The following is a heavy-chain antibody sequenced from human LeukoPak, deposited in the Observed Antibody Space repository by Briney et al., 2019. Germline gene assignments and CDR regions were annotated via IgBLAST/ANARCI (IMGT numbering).Heavy chain of an antibody. CDR1: GFTFSSYA. J-gene: IGHJ4*02. V-gene: IGHV3-23*01. D-gene: IGHD3-22*01. CDR3: AKDSFDYYDSSGYTPTVI. CDR2: ISGSGGST. Sequence: GGSLRLSCAASGFTFSSYAMSWVRQAPGKGLEWVSAISGSGGSTYYADSVKGRFTISRGNSKNTLYLQMNSLRAEDTAVYYCAKDSFDYYDSSGYTPTVIWGQGTLVTVSS.